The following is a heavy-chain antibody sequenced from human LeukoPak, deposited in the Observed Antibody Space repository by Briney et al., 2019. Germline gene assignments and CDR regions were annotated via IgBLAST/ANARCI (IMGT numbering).Heavy chain of an antibody. D-gene: IGHD2-21*01. Sequence: SGGSLRLSCVASGFTFSGSWMNWIRQSPGRGLEWVANLNPDGSAKMYVDSVRGRFTTSRDNAEASFYLEMNSLRDEDTAVYYCAAWYAESTQEHNLWGQGIRVTVSS. J-gene: IGHJ4*02. CDR3: AAWYAESTQEHNL. CDR1: GFTFSGSW. CDR2: LNPDGSAK. V-gene: IGHV3-7*01.